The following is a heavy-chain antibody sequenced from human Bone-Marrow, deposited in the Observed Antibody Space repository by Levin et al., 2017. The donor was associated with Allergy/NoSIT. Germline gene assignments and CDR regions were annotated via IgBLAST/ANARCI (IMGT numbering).Heavy chain of an antibody. J-gene: IGHJ6*02. D-gene: IGHD3-3*01. CDR2: ISWNNKNI. V-gene: IGHV3-9*01. CDR1: GFTFDDYA. Sequence: LSLTCAASGFTFDDYAMHWVRQVPGKGLEWVSGISWNNKNIGYADSVKGRFTISRDNAKNSLYLQMRSLRPEDTAMYYCAKGVTIFGVVIPGMDVWGQGTTVTVSS. CDR3: AKGVTIFGVVIPGMDV.